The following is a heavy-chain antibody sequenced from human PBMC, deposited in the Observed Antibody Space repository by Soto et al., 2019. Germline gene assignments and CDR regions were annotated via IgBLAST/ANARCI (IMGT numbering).Heavy chain of an antibody. V-gene: IGHV4-30-2*01. Sequence: QLHLQESGSGLVKPSQTLSLTCAVSGGSISSGGYSWSWIRQPPGKGLEWIGYMYHSGSTYYNPSLKSRVTISVDRAKNQFSLKLSSVTAADTAVYYCARGMTTVTTIDYWGQGTLVTVSS. CDR3: ARGMTTVTTIDY. J-gene: IGHJ4*02. CDR1: GGSISSGGYS. CDR2: MYHSGST. D-gene: IGHD4-4*01.